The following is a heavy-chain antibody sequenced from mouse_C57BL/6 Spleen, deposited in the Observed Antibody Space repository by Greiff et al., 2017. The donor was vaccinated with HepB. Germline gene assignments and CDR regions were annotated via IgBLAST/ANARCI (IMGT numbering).Heavy chain of an antibody. J-gene: IGHJ2*01. D-gene: IGHD2-2*01. CDR3: ARGGYPFDY. CDR2: INPSTGGT. V-gene: IGHV1-42*01. Sequence: VQLQQSGPELVKPGASVKISCKASGYSFTGYYMNWVKQSPEKSLEWIGEINPSTGGTTYNQKFKAKATLTVDKSSSTAYMQLKSLTSEDSAVYYCARGGYPFDYWGQGTTLTVSS. CDR1: GYSFTGYY.